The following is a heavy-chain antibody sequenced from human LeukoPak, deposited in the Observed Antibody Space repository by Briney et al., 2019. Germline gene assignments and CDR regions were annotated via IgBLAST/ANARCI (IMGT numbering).Heavy chain of an antibody. CDR1: GYTFTSYY. D-gene: IGHD3-22*01. CDR3: ARVGYYDSSGYYYSPFDY. Sequence: ASVKVSCKASGYTFTSYYMHWVRQAPGQGLEWMGIINPSGGSTSYAQKFQGRATMTRDTSTSTVYMELSSLRSDDTAVYYCARVGYYDSSGYYYSPFDYWGQGTLVTVSS. J-gene: IGHJ4*02. V-gene: IGHV1-46*01. CDR2: INPSGGST.